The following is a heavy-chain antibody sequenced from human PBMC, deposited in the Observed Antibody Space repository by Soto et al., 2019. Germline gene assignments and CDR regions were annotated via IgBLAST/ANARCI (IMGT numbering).Heavy chain of an antibody. J-gene: IGHJ4*02. CDR2: INPNSGGT. CDR1: GYTFTGYY. Sequence: ASVKVSCKASGYTFTGYYMHWVRQAPGQGLEWMGWINPNSGGTNYAQKFQGRVTMTRDTSISTAYMELSRLRSDDTAVYYCARVTHSSSWYGDFDYWGQGTLVTVYS. D-gene: IGHD6-13*01. V-gene: IGHV1-2*02. CDR3: ARVTHSSSWYGDFDY.